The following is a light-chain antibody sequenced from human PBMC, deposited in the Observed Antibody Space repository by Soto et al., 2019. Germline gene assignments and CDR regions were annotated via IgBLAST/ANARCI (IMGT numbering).Light chain of an antibody. CDR3: QQVNHYPLI. CDR2: AAY. J-gene: IGKJ4*01. Sequence: IQLTQSPTSLSASVGDRVTITCRASQGLSSYLAWYQQKPGKAPKLLIYAAYTLQSGVPSRFSGSGSETDFTLTISRLQPEDFAPYDCQQVNHYPLIFRGGTKVEI. V-gene: IGKV1-9*01. CDR1: QGLSSY.